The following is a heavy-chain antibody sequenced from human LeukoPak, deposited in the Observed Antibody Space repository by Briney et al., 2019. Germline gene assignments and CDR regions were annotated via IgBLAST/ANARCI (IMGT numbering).Heavy chain of an antibody. J-gene: IGHJ4*02. Sequence: GASVTVSCKTSGYTFTNHAINWVRQAPGQGLEWMGWINTNTENPTYAQGFTGRYVFSLDTSVSTAYLQISGLKADDTAVYYCGRDPKLGIRGYTYGYIDFWGQGTLVTVSS. CDR3: GRDPKLGIRGYTYGYIDF. V-gene: IGHV7-4-1*02. CDR2: INTNTENP. CDR1: GYTFTNHA. D-gene: IGHD5-18*01.